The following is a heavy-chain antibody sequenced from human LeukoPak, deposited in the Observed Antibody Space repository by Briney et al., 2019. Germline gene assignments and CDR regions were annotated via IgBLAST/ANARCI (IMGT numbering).Heavy chain of an antibody. CDR2: IYSGGST. V-gene: IGHV3-66*01. CDR3: AKDKAWYCSSTSCTPLDY. CDR1: GFTVSSNY. J-gene: IGHJ4*02. Sequence: GGSLRLSCAASGFTVSSNYMSWVRQAPGKGLEWVSVIYSGGSTYYADSVKGRFTISRDNSKNTLYLQMNSLRAEDTAVYYCAKDKAWYCSSTSCTPLDYWGQGTLVTVSS. D-gene: IGHD2-2*01.